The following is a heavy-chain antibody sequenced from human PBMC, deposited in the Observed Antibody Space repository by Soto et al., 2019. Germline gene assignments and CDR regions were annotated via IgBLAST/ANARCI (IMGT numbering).Heavy chain of an antibody. J-gene: IGHJ6*02. CDR2: IIPIFGTA. CDR3: ARARSSLVVAATHYYYYYGMDV. Sequence: GASVKVSCKASGGTFSSYAISWVRQAPGQGLEWMGGIIPIFGTANYAQKFQGRVTITADESTSTACMELSSLRSKDTAVYYCARARSSLVVAATHYYYYYGMDVWGQGSTVTVSS. V-gene: IGHV1-69*13. CDR1: GGTFSSYA. D-gene: IGHD2-15*01.